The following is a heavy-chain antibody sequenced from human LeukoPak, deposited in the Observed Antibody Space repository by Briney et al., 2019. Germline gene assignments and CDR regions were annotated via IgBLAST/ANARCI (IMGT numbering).Heavy chain of an antibody. Sequence: GGSLRLSCAASGFTFDDYAMHWVRQAPGKGLEWVSGISWNSGSIVYADSVKGRFTISRDNAKNSLYLQMNSLRAEDTALYYCAKSGATRKLRYFDWLEEDYYYYGMDVWGQGTTVTVSS. CDR3: AKSGATRKLRYFDWLEEDYYYYGMDV. D-gene: IGHD3-9*01. CDR2: ISWNSGSI. J-gene: IGHJ6*02. CDR1: GFTFDDYA. V-gene: IGHV3-9*01.